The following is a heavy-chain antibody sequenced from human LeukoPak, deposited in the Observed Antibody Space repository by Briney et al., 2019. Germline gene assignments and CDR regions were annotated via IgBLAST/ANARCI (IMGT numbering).Heavy chain of an antibody. CDR3: AKSDQWELAPYYFDY. D-gene: IGHD1-26*01. J-gene: IGHJ4*02. CDR1: GFTFSSYG. Sequence: PGGSLRLSCAASGFTFSSYGMHWVRQAPGKGLEWVAVISYDGSNKYYADSVKGRFTISRDNSKNTLYLQMNSLRAEDTAVYYCAKSDQWELAPYYFDYWGQGTLVTVSS. V-gene: IGHV3-30*18. CDR2: ISYDGSNK.